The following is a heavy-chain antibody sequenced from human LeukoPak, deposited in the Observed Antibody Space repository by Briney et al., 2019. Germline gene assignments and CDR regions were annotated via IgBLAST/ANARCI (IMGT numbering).Heavy chain of an antibody. CDR3: TKEGYYGSGSFPDY. D-gene: IGHD3-10*01. V-gene: IGHV1-3*01. CDR1: GYTFTSYA. CDR2: INAGNGNT. J-gene: IGHJ4*02. Sequence: ASVKVSCKASGYTFTSYAVHWVRQAPGQRLEWMGWINAGNGNTKYSQKFQGRVTITRDTSASTAYMELSSLRAEDTAVYYCTKEGYYGSGSFPDYWGQGTLVTVSS.